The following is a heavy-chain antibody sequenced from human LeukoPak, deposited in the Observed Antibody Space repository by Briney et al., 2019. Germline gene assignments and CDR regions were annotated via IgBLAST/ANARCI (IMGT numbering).Heavy chain of an antibody. V-gene: IGHV3-7*01. CDR2: IKQDGSEK. Sequence: GGSLRLSCAASGFTFSSYWMSWVRQAPGKGLEWVANIKQDGSEKYYVDSVKGRFAISRDNAKNSLYLQMNSLIAEDTAVYYCASSSSSWYFGGPERYYMDVWGKGTTVTISS. D-gene: IGHD6-13*01. J-gene: IGHJ6*03. CDR3: ASSSSSWYFGGPERYYMDV. CDR1: GFTFSSYW.